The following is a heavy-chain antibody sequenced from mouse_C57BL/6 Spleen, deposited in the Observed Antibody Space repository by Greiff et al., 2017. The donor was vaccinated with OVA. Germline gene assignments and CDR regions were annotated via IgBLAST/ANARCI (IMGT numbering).Heavy chain of an antibody. CDR1: GYTFTDYE. D-gene: IGHD4-1*01. V-gene: IGHV1-15*01. CDR2: IDPETGGT. J-gene: IGHJ2*01. CDR3: TNLGPLFDY. Sequence: VQLQESGAELVRPGASVTLSCKASGYTFTDYEMHWVKQTPVHGLEWIGAIDPETGGTAYNQKFKGKATLTADKSSSTAYMELRSLTSEDSAVYYCTNLGPLFDYWGQGTTLTVSS.